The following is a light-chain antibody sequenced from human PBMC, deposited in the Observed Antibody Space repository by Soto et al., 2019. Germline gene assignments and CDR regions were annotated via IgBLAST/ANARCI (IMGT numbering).Light chain of an antibody. Sequence: QSVLTQPRSVSGSPGQSVTVSCSGTSSDVGGYNYVSWFQQHPGKAPKLMIYDVSQRPSGVPDRFSGSKSGNTASLTISGLQAEDEADYYCCSYAGNYILIFGGGTKVTVL. CDR2: DVS. CDR3: CSYAGNYILI. V-gene: IGLV2-11*01. J-gene: IGLJ2*01. CDR1: SSDVGGYNY.